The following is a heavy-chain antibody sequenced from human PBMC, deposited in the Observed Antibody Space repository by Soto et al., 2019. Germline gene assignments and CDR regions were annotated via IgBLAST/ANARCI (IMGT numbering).Heavy chain of an antibody. Sequence: PWGSLRLSCSASGFAISEYWMSWVRQAPGEGLEWIANIGQHGYEKHYLDSVSGRFTISRDNARNSLYLYVNSLRADDSAVYYCTRGTDLRFCTGYSCPGIDVWGTRTTVTVSS. CDR1: GFAISEYW. CDR2: IGQHGYEK. V-gene: IGHV3-7*03. D-gene: IGHD2-8*02. J-gene: IGHJ6*04. CDR3: TRGTDLRFCTGYSCPGIDV.